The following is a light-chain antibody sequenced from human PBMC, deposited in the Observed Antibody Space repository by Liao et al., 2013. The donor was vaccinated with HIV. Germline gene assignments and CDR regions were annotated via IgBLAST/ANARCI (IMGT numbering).Light chain of an antibody. V-gene: IGLV3-1*01. CDR2: QDS. CDR1: ALPKQY. Sequence: SYELTQPPSVSVSPGQTARITCSGDALPKQYAYWYQQKPGQSPVLVIYQDSKRPSGIPERFSGSNSGNTATLTISGTQAMDEADYYCQAWDSSTLYVFGTGTQGHRP. CDR3: QAWDSSTLYV. J-gene: IGLJ1*01.